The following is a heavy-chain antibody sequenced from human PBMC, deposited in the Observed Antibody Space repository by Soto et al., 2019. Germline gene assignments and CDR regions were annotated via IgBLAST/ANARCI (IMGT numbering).Heavy chain of an antibody. Sequence: AAAVKVSCKASGGTFSSYAISWVRQAPGQGREWMGGIIPIFGTANYAQKFQGRVTITADKSTSTAYMELSSRRSGGTAVYYWARGYYYDSSGYYGIDVCGQGTTVTVSS. CDR2: IIPIFGTA. CDR1: GGTFSSYA. V-gene: IGHV1-69*06. J-gene: IGHJ6*02. CDR3: ARGYYYDSSGYYGIDV. D-gene: IGHD3-22*01.